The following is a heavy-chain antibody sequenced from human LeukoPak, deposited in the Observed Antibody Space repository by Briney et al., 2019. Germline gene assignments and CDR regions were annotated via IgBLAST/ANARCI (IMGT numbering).Heavy chain of an antibody. V-gene: IGHV1-69*13. D-gene: IGHD3-22*01. CDR3: ARDDNYNSETIYYDVFTV. CDR2: IIPIFGTA. J-gene: IGHJ3*01. CDR1: GGTFSSYA. Sequence: GASVKVSCKASGGTFSSYAISWVRQAPGQGLEWMGGIIPIFGTANYAQKFQGRVTITADESTSTAYMELSSLRSEDTAVYYCARDDNYNSETIYYDVFTVWGQGTKVTVSS.